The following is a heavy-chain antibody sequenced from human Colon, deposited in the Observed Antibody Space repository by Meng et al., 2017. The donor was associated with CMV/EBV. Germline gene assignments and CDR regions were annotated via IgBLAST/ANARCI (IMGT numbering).Heavy chain of an antibody. V-gene: IGHV3-66*02. CDR1: GFTASDNY. CDR3: ARGQEGYCRSTACYAMDV. CDR2: IYSGSSP. D-gene: IGHD2-2*01. J-gene: IGHJ6*02. Sequence: GESLKISCAASGFTASDNYMTWVRQAPGKGLEWVSVIYSGSSPDYADSVKGRFTISRDNSKNTVYLQMNSLRVEDTAVYYCARGQEGYCRSTACYAMDVWGQGTTVTVFS.